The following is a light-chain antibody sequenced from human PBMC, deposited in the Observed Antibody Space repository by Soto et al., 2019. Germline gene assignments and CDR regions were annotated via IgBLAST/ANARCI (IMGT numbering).Light chain of an antibody. CDR3: QQYDSLPIT. Sequence: DIQLTQSPSSLPASVGDRVTITCQASQDISNYLNWYQQKPGKAPELLINDASNLEMGVPSRFSGVGSGTDFTFTISSLQPEDIATYFCQQYDSLPITFGQGTRLRL. CDR1: QDISNY. V-gene: IGKV1-33*01. J-gene: IGKJ5*01. CDR2: DAS.